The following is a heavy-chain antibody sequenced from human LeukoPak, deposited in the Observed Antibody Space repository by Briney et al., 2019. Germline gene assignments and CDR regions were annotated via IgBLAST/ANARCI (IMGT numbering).Heavy chain of an antibody. J-gene: IGHJ3*02. Sequence: GGSLRLSCAASGFTVSSNYMSWVRQAPGKGLEWVSVIYSGGSTYYADSVKGRFTISRDNSKSTLYLQMNSLRAEDTAVYYCARAWGIERATGGAFDIWGQGTMVTVSS. CDR3: ARAWGIERATGGAFDI. V-gene: IGHV3-53*01. D-gene: IGHD1-26*01. CDR2: IYSGGST. CDR1: GFTVSSNY.